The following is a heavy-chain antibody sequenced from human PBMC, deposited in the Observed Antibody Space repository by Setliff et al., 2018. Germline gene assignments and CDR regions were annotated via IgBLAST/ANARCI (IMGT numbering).Heavy chain of an antibody. CDR2: INHSGST. J-gene: IGHJ4*02. CDR1: GDPMSSRRYY. CDR3: AKGGGRYHSDS. Sequence: SETLSLTCTVSGDPMSSRRYYWAWIRQPPGKGLEWIGEINHSGSTNYNPSLKSRVTISVDTSKNQFSLKLSSVTAADTAVYYCAKGGGRYHSDSWGQGILVTVSS. V-gene: IGHV4-39*07. D-gene: IGHD1-1*01.